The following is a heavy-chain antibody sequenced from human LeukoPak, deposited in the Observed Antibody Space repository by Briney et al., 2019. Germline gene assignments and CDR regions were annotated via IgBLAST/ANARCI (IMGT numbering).Heavy chain of an antibody. V-gene: IGHV1-69*04. CDR1: GGTFSSYA. CDR3: ARDPGIVVVPAAIEDY. Sequence: ASVKVSCKASGGTFSSYAISWVRQAPGQGLEWMGRIIPILGIANYAQKFQGRVTITADKSTSTAYMELSSLRSEDTAVYYCARDPGIVVVPAAIEDYWGQGTLVTVSS. J-gene: IGHJ4*02. D-gene: IGHD2-2*01. CDR2: IIPILGIA.